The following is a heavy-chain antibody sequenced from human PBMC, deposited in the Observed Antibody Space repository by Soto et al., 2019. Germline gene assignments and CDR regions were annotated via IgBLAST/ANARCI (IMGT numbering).Heavy chain of an antibody. V-gene: IGHV4-4*07. J-gene: IGHJ6*02. CDR1: GNSMFNYY. Sequence: QVHLQESGPGLVEPSGTLSLICTVPGNSMFNYYWSWIRQPAGPGLEWIGRVYTDGTHIYNPCLKRRVPMPVDMPKHQFSLNVNPVTAADTAVSYCAKGGFVDGDYTDHVMDVWGQGATVIVS. D-gene: IGHD4-17*01. CDR3: AKGGFVDGDYTDHVMDV. CDR2: VYTDGTH.